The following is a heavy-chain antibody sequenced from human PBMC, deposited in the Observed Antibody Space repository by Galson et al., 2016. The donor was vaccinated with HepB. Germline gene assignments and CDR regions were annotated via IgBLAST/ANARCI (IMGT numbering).Heavy chain of an antibody. CDR1: GSDLSTSG. J-gene: IGHJ3*01. CDR3: AKELVRSAFDL. CDR2: ISSSISTI. Sequence: SLRLSCAASGSDLSTSGLNWVRQAPGKGLQSISYISSSISTIYYADSVRGRFTISRDNAKNSVFLQMNSLRDEDTAVYYCAKELVRSAFDLWGQGTMVTVSS. V-gene: IGHV3-48*02. D-gene: IGHD6-6*01.